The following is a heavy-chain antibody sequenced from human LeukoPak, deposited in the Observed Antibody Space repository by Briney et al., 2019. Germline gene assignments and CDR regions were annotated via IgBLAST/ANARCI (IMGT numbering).Heavy chain of an antibody. V-gene: IGHV3-66*01. J-gene: IGHJ5*02. CDR3: ARDLGNYDVFGWFDP. D-gene: IGHD3-9*01. Sequence: GGSLRLSCAASGFTVSSNYMSWVRQAPGKGLEWVSVIYSGGSTYYADSAKGRFTISRDSSKNTLYLQMNSLRAEDTAVYYCARDLGNYDVFGWFDPWGQGTLVTVSS. CDR1: GFTVSSNY. CDR2: IYSGGST.